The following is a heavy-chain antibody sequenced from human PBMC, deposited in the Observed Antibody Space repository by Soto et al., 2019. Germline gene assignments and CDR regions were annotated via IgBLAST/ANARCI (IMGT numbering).Heavy chain of an antibody. Sequence: EVQLVESGGGLVQPGGSLRLSCAASGFTFSNWWMSWVRQAPGKGLEWVANIKKDGSERNYVESVKGRFSISRDNAKNSLYLQLNRVRAEDTAMYYCARAGSENDYWGQGTLVTVSS. D-gene: IGHD3-10*01. CDR3: ARAGSENDY. CDR1: GFTFSNWW. J-gene: IGHJ4*02. CDR2: IKKDGSER. V-gene: IGHV3-7*05.